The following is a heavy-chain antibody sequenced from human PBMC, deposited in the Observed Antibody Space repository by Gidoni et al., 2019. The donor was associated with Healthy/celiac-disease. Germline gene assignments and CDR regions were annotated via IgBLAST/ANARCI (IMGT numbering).Heavy chain of an antibody. V-gene: IGHV3-7*01. D-gene: IGHD6-13*01. CDR1: GFTFSSYW. CDR3: ARDRTLTSSSWYKSAPYSHGMDV. CDR2: IKQDGSEK. J-gene: IGHJ6*02. Sequence: EVQLVESGGGLVQPGGSLRLSCAASGFTFSSYWMSWVRQAPGKGLEWVANIKQDGSEKYYVDSVKGRFTISRDNAKNSLYLQMNSLRAEDTAVYYCARDRTLTSSSWYKSAPYSHGMDVWGQGTTVTVSS.